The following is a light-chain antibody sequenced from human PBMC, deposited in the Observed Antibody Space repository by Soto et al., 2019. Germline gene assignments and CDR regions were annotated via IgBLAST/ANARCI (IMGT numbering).Light chain of an antibody. CDR1: SSDVGSYNL. CDR3: CSYAGSFYV. CDR2: EVS. V-gene: IGLV2-23*02. J-gene: IGLJ1*01. Sequence: QSVLTQPASVSGSPGQSITISCTGTSSDVGSYNLVSWYQQHPGKAPKLMIYEVSKRPSGVSNRFSGSKSGNTASLTISGPQAEDEADYYCCSYAGSFYVFGTGTKVTVL.